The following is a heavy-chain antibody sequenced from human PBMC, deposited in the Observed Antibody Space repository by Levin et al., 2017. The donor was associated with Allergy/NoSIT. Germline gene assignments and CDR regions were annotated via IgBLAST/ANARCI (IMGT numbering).Heavy chain of an antibody. CDR2: IYHSGST. Sequence: LRLSCTVSGGSVSSGDCQWTWIRQPPGKGLEWIGSIYHSGSTYYNPSLKSRISISVDASKNQFSLKLSSVTASDTAVYYCARDYYDSSGSYFRTFDYWGQGSLVTVSS. V-gene: IGHV4-30-4*01. D-gene: IGHD3-22*01. CDR3: ARDYYDSSGSYFRTFDY. J-gene: IGHJ4*02. CDR1: GGSVSSGDCQ.